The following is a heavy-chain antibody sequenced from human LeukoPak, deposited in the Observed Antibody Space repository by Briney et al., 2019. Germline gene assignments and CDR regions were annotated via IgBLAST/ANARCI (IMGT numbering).Heavy chain of an antibody. Sequence: SETLSLTCTVSGGSISSYYWSWIRQPPGKGLEWIGYIYYSGSTNYNPSLKSRVTISVDTSKNQFSLKLSSVTAADTAVYYCASSMVRGVSKRTQPFDYWGQGTLVTVSS. CDR1: GGSISSYY. D-gene: IGHD3-10*01. CDR3: ASSMVRGVSKRTQPFDY. V-gene: IGHV4-59*08. CDR2: IYYSGST. J-gene: IGHJ4*02.